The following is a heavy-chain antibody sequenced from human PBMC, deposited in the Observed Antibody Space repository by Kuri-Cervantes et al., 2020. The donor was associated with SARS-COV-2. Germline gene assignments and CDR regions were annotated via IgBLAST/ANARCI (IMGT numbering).Heavy chain of an antibody. D-gene: IGHD5-24*01. V-gene: IGHV3-23*03. Sequence: GGSLRLSCAASGFTFSSYAMTWVRQAPGKGLEWVSVIYSGHYTTYYADSVKGRFTISRDNAKNSLYLQMNSLRDEDTAVYYCARESRDAYNLGSFDLWGRGTLVTVSS. J-gene: IGHJ2*01. CDR3: ARESRDAYNLGSFDL. CDR1: GFTFSSYA. CDR2: IYSGHYTT.